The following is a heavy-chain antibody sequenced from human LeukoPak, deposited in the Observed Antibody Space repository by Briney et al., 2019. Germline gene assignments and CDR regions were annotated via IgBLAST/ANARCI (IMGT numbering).Heavy chain of an antibody. CDR2: IWYGGSNK. V-gene: IGHV3-30*02. J-gene: IGHJ4*02. Sequence: GGSLRLSCAASGFTFSSYGMHWVRQAPGKGLEWVAVIWYGGSNKYYADSVKGRFTISRDNSKNTLYLQMNSLRAEDTAVYYGAKAVGGGGNFDYGGREPWSPSPQ. CDR3: AKAVGGGGNFDY. CDR1: GFTFSSYG. D-gene: IGHD3-16*01.